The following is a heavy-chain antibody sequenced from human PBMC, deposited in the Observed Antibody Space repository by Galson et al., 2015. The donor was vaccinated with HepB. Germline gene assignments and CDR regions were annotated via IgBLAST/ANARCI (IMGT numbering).Heavy chain of an antibody. V-gene: IGHV3-21*01. D-gene: IGHD3-10*01. CDR2: ISSSSSYI. CDR1: GFTFSSYS. Sequence: SLRLSCAASGFTFSSYSMNWVRQAPGKGLEWVSSISSSSSYIYYADSVKGRFTISRDNAKNSLYLQMNSLRAEDTAVYYCARDTTREAPPILLWFGELSDHVHYYYYYMDVWGKGTTVTVSS. CDR3: ARDTTREAPPILLWFGELSDHVHYYYYYMDV. J-gene: IGHJ6*03.